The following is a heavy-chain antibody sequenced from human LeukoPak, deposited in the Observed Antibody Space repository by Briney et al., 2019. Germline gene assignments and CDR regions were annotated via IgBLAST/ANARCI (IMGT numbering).Heavy chain of an antibody. V-gene: IGHV4-61*02. CDR1: GGSISSGSYY. Sequence: SETLSLTCTVSGGSISSGSYYRSWIRQPAGKGLEWIGRIYTSGSTNYNPSLKSRVTISVDTSKNQFSLKLSSVTAADTAVYYCARDSSIVAGGGYWGQGTLVTVSS. J-gene: IGHJ4*02. D-gene: IGHD3-22*01. CDR3: ARDSSIVAGGGY. CDR2: IYTSGST.